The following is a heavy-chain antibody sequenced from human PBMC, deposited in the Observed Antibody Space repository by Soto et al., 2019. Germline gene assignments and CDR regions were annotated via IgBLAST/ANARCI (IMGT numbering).Heavy chain of an antibody. V-gene: IGHV1-2*02. CDR2: INTTTGGT. CDR3: VRVGPTGWFDP. J-gene: IGHJ5*02. CDR1: GYSFTDYY. Sequence: QVHLVQSGAEVKKPGASVKVSCKASGYSFTDYYMHWVRQAPGQGLEWMGWINTTTGGTNYAQRVQGRVTMTGDTSINTAYMELSRLRSDYTAVYYCVRVGPTGWFDPWGQGTVVTVSS.